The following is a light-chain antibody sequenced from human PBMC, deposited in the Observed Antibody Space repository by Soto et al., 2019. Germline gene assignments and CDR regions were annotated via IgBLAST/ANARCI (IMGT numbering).Light chain of an antibody. J-gene: IGLJ1*01. CDR2: DDD. Sequence: QSVMTQPPSVSAAPGQRVTISCSGSSSNIGGNSVSWYQQLPGTAPKLLIYDDDKRPSGIPDRFSGSKSGTSANLGITGFQTGDEADHYCGSWDSSLSAYVFGTGTKLTVL. CDR1: SSNIGGNS. CDR3: GSWDSSLSAYV. V-gene: IGLV1-51*01.